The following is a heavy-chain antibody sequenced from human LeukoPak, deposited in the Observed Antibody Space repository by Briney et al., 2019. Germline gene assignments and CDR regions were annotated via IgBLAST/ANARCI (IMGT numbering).Heavy chain of an antibody. CDR2: ISAYNGNT. D-gene: IGHD3-3*01. CDR3: ATVYGLRFLEWSRHYGMDV. CDR1: GYTFTSYG. V-gene: IGHV1-18*01. J-gene: IGHJ6*02. Sequence: GASVKVSCKASGYTFTSYGISWVRQAPGQGLEWMGWISAYNGNTNYAQKLQGRVTMTEDTSTDTAYMELSSLRSEDTAVYYCATVYGLRFLEWSRHYGMDVWGQGTTVTVSS.